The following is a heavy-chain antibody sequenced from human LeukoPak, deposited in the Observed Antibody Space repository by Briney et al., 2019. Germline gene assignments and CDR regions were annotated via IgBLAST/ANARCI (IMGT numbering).Heavy chain of an antibody. CDR3: ARVREEDTIFGVVIMGWFDP. D-gene: IGHD3-3*01. CDR2: IYYSGST. CDR1: GGSISSYY. J-gene: IGHJ5*02. Sequence: SETLSLTCTVSGGSISSYYWSWIRQPPGKGLEWIGYIYYSGSTNYNPSLKSRVTISVDTSKNQSSLTLSSVTAADTAVYYCARVREEDTIFGVVIMGWFDPWGQGTLVTVSS. V-gene: IGHV4-59*01.